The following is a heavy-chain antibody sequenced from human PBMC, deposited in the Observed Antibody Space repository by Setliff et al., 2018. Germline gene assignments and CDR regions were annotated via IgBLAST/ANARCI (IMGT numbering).Heavy chain of an antibody. V-gene: IGHV1-69*13. CDR2: IIPILGTV. D-gene: IGHD3-16*01. Sequence: ASVKVSCKASGGTFSSYAITWVRRAPGQGLEWMGGIIPILGTVNYAQKFQGRVAITADESATTVYMEMNSLSHDDTAVYYCATEGAYYDSHSHMDVWGKGTTVTVSS. CDR3: ATEGAYYDSHSHMDV. J-gene: IGHJ6*03. CDR1: GGTFSSYA.